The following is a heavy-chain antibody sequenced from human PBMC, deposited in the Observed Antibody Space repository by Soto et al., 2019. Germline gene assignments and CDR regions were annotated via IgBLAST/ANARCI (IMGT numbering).Heavy chain of an antibody. CDR1: GGSFSGYY. V-gene: IGHV4-34*01. D-gene: IGHD4-17*01. CDR2: INHSGST. J-gene: IGHJ4*02. Sequence: TSETLSLTCAVYGGSFSGYYWSWIRQPPGKGLEWIGEINHSGSTNYNPSLKSRVTISVDTSKNQFSLKLSSVTAADTAVYYCAKADYGDPARWGQGTLVTVSS. CDR3: AKADYGDPAR.